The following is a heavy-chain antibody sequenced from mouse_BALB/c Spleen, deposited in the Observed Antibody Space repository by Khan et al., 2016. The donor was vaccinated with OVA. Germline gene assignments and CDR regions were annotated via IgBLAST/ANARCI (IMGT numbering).Heavy chain of an antibody. J-gene: IGHJ3*01. Sequence: QVQLQQSGAELAKPGASVKMSCKASGYMFTSYWMNWVKQRPGQGLEWIGYINPSSGFTEYSQKFKDKATLTADKSSSTAYMQLSSLTSEDSAVXYCGRSGYGSLAYWGQGTLVTVSA. CDR2: INPSSGFT. D-gene: IGHD1-1*01. CDR3: GRSGYGSLAY. V-gene: IGHV1-7*01. CDR1: GYMFTSYW.